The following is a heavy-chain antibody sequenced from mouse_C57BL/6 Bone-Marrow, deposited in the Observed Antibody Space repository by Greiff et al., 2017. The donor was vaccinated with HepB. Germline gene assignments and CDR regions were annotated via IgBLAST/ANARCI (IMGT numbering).Heavy chain of an antibody. CDR3: ARHDYYGSRGWYFDV. D-gene: IGHD1-1*01. CDR2: ISSGGSYT. Sequence: EVQLVESGGDLVKPGGSLKLSCAASGFTFSSYGMSWVRQTPDKRLEWVATISSGGSYTYYPDSVKGRFTNSRDNAKNTLYLQMSSLKSEDTAMYYCARHDYYGSRGWYFDVWGTGTTVTVSS. J-gene: IGHJ1*03. CDR1: GFTFSSYG. V-gene: IGHV5-6*01.